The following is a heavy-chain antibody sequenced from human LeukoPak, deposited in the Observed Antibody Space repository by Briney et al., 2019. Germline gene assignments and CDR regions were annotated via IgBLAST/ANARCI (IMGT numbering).Heavy chain of an antibody. Sequence: GASVKVSCKASGYTFTDYNIHWVRQAPGQGLEWMGWINRNSGGPNYAQKFQSRATMTRDTYISTASMELSTLRSDDTAVYYCARALYYDFWSGYYTWSSNWFDPWGQGTLVTVSS. J-gene: IGHJ5*02. CDR1: GYTFTDYN. D-gene: IGHD3-3*01. CDR3: ARALYYDFWSGYYTWSSNWFDP. CDR2: INRNSGGP. V-gene: IGHV1-2*02.